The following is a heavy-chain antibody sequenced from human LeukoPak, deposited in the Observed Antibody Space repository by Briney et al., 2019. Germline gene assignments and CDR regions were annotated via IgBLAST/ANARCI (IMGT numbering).Heavy chain of an antibody. CDR2: IYYSGST. Sequence: TCXXXGYXISSGXXXGWIRQPPEQGLEXIGSIYYSGSTYYNPSLKSRVTISVDTSKNQFSPKLSSVTAADTAVYYCARHHCSSTSCYFDPWGQGTLVTVSS. V-gene: IGHV4-38-2*01. J-gene: IGHJ5*02. CDR3: ARHHCSSTSCYFDP. D-gene: IGHD2-2*01. CDR1: GYXISSGXX.